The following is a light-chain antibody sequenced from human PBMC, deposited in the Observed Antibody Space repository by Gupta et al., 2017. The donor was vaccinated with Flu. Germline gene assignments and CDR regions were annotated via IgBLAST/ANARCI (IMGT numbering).Light chain of an antibody. CDR2: DAS. Sequence: ETVLTQSPATLSLSPGERATLSCRASQSVRNFLAWYQQKPGQSPRLFIYDASNRAAGIPARFSGSGSGTDFTLTISSLEPEDFAIYYCQQRNDWPYTFGQGTKLEIK. V-gene: IGKV3-11*01. J-gene: IGKJ2*01. CDR1: QSVRNF. CDR3: QQRNDWPYT.